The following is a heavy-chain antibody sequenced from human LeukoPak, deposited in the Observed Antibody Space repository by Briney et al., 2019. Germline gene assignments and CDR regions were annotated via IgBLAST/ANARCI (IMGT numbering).Heavy chain of an antibody. CDR3: ARERDYSNYPVGWFDP. V-gene: IGHV4-59*01. CDR2: IYYSGST. Sequence: PSETLSLTCTVSGGSISSYYWSWIRQPPGKGLEWIRYIYYSGSTNYNPSLKSRVTISVDTSKNQFSLKLSSVTAADTAVYYCARERDYSNYPVGWFDPWGQGTLVTVSS. D-gene: IGHD4-11*01. CDR1: GGSISSYY. J-gene: IGHJ5*02.